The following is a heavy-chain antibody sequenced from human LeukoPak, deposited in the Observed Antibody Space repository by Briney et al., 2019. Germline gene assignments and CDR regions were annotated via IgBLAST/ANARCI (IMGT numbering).Heavy chain of an antibody. CDR2: TNPNSGNT. D-gene: IGHD2-2*01. Sequence: ASVKVSCKASGYTFTSYDINWVRQATGQGLEWMGWTNPNSGNTGYAQKFQGRVTITRNTSISTAYMELSSLRSEDTAVYYCARGLFRYCSSTSCYAFDIWGQGTMVTVSS. CDR3: ARGLFRYCSSTSCYAFDI. V-gene: IGHV1-8*03. J-gene: IGHJ3*02. CDR1: GYTFTSYD.